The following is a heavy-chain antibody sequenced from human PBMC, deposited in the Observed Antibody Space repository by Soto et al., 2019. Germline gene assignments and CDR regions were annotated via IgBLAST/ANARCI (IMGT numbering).Heavy chain of an antibody. CDR1: GGSISSGDYY. CDR3: ARGGYYYDSSGYCFDY. CDR2: IYYSGST. J-gene: IGHJ4*02. V-gene: IGHV4-30-4*01. Sequence: QVQLQESGPGLVKPSQTLSLTCTVSGGSISSGDYYWSWIRQPPGKGLEWIGYIYYSGSTYYNPSLKSQVTISVDTSKNQFSLKLSSVTAADTAVYYCARGGYYYDSSGYCFDYWGQGTLVTVSS. D-gene: IGHD3-22*01.